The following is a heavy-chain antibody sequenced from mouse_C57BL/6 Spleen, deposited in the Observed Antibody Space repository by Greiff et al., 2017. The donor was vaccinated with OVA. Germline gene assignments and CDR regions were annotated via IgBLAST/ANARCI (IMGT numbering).Heavy chain of an antibody. Sequence: EVHLVESGGGLVKPGGSLKLSCAASGFTFSSYAMSWVRQTPEKRLEWVATISDGGSYTYYPDNVKGRFTISRDNAKNNLYLQMSHLKSEDTAMYYCASPDYGSSYDWFAYWGQGTLVTVSA. CDR3: ASPDYGSSYDWFAY. CDR1: GFTFSSYA. CDR2: ISDGGSYT. D-gene: IGHD1-1*01. V-gene: IGHV5-4*01. J-gene: IGHJ3*01.